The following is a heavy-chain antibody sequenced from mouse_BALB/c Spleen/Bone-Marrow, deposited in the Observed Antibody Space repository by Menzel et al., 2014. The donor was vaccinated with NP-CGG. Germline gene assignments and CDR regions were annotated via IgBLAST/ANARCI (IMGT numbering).Heavy chain of an antibody. CDR1: GYSFTGYT. V-gene: IGHV1-18*01. CDR2: INPYNGGT. J-gene: IGHJ3*01. Sequence: LVESGASMKISCKASGYSFTGYTMNWVKQSHGKNLEWIGLINPYNGGTNYNQKFKGKATLTVDKSSSTAYMELLSLTSEDSAVYYCARDYYGFSYGFAYWGQGTLVTVSA. CDR3: ARDYYGFSYGFAY. D-gene: IGHD1-1*01.